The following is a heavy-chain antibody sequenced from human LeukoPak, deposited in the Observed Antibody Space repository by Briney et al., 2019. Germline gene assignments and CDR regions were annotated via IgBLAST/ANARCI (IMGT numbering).Heavy chain of an antibody. CDR2: IYYRGDT. Sequence: SETLSLTCTVSGGSISSSSYYWGWIRQPPGKGLEWIGSIYYRGDTYYNPSLKSRVTISEDTSKNQFSLKLRYVTAADTAVYYCARYGYGDPPFDHWGQGTLVTVSS. D-gene: IGHD4-17*01. J-gene: IGHJ4*02. V-gene: IGHV4-39*01. CDR3: ARYGYGDPPFDH. CDR1: GGSISSSSYY.